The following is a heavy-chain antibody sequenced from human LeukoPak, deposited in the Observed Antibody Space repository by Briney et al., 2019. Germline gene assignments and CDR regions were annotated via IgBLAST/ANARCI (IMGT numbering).Heavy chain of an antibody. CDR2: INPNSGGT. J-gene: IGHJ5*02. Sequence: ASVKVSCKASGYTFTSYYMHWVRQAPGQGLEWMGRINPNSGGTNYAQKFQGRVTMTRDTSISTAYMELSRLRSDDTAVYYCAREGGGDCYYCNWFDPWGQGTLVTVSS. CDR3: AREGGGDCYYCNWFDP. D-gene: IGHD2-21*02. CDR1: GYTFTSYY. V-gene: IGHV1-2*06.